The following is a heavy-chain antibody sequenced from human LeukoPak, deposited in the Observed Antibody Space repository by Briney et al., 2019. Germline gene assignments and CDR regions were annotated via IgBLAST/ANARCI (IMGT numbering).Heavy chain of an antibody. CDR3: ARVAGHPDY. D-gene: IGHD6-19*01. CDR1: VFTLSSYS. J-gene: IGHJ4*02. Sequence: GGSLRLSCAASVFTLSSYSMNWVRQALWKGREWVSAISGSGGSTYYADSVKGRFTISRDNSKNTLYLQMNSLRAEDTAVYYCARVAGHPDYWGQGTLVTVSS. CDR2: ISGSGGST. V-gene: IGHV3-23*01.